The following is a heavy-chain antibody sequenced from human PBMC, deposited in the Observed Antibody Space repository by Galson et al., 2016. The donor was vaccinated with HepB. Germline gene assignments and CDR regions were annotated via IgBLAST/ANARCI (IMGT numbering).Heavy chain of an antibody. J-gene: IGHJ4*02. CDR1: GGSISFYY. CDR2: IYYSGST. D-gene: IGHD3-22*01. CDR3: AIYDSNRGYFNY. Sequence: SETLSLTCTVSGGSISFYYWSWIRQSPGKGLECIGYIYYSGSTNYNPSLKSRVTISVDTSKNQFSLKLSSVTAADTAVYYCAIYDSNRGYFNYWGQGTLVTVSS. V-gene: IGHV4-59*01.